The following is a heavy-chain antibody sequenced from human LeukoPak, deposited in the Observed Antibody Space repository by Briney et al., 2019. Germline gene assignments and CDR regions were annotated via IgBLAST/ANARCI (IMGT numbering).Heavy chain of an antibody. D-gene: IGHD1-14*01. Sequence: SSETLSLTCIVSGGSISSNYWSWIRQPPGKGLEWIGYIYYSGSTNYNPTLKSRVTISVDTSKNQFSLKLSSVTAADTAVYYCASVTDGLDYWGQGTLVTVSS. V-gene: IGHV4-59*12. J-gene: IGHJ4*02. CDR3: ASVTDGLDY. CDR1: GGSISSNY. CDR2: IYYSGST.